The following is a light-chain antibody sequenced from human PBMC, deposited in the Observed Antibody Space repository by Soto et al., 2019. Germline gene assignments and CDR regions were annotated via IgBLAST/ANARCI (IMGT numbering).Light chain of an antibody. CDR2: GAS. V-gene: IGKV1-39*01. J-gene: IGKJ1*01. CDR3: QQSYTTPGT. CDR1: QAINKY. Sequence: DIQMTQSPSSLPASVGDSVTITCRASQAINKYLNWYQHKAGQAPKLLIYGASSLHKGVPARFRGRGAAKFFTLTISSLQAEDFANYYCQQSYTTPGTFGRGTTVEIK.